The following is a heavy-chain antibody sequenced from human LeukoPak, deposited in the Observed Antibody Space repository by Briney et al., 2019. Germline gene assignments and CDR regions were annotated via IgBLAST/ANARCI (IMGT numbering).Heavy chain of an antibody. CDR3: ARETYYYDSSGFGY. CDR1: GFTFSSYS. V-gene: IGHV3-21*01. D-gene: IGHD3-22*01. CDR2: ISSSSSYI. J-gene: IGHJ4*02. Sequence: GGSLRLSCAASGFTFSSYSMNWVRQAPGKGLEWVSSISSSSSYIYYADSVKGRFTISRDNAKNTLYLQMNSLRAEDTAVYYCARETYYYDSSGFGYWGQGTLVTVSS.